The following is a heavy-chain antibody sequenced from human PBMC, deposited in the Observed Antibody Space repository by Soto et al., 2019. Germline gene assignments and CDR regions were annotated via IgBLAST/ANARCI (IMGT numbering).Heavy chain of an antibody. D-gene: IGHD3-10*01. Sequence: SETLSLTCTVSGGSISSYYWSWIRQPPGKGLEWIGYIYYSGSTNYNPSLKSRVTISVDTSKNQFSLKLSSVTAADTAVYYCARYKKEVRGVIISFSYGMDVWGQGTTVTAP. CDR3: ARYKKEVRGVIISFSYGMDV. CDR1: GGSISSYY. CDR2: IYYSGST. V-gene: IGHV4-59*01. J-gene: IGHJ6*02.